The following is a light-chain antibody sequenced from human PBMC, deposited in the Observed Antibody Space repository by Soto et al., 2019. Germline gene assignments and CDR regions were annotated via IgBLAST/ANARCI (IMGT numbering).Light chain of an antibody. CDR1: SSNIGAGFD. CDR3: QSFWL. Sequence: QSVLTRPPSVSGAPGQRVTISCTGSSSNIGAGFDVHWYQQFPGTAPKLLIYRNTNRPSGVPDRFSGSKSGTSASLTITGLQVEDEADYYCQSFWLFGAGTKLTVL. CDR2: RNT. J-gene: IGLJ2*01. V-gene: IGLV1-40*01.